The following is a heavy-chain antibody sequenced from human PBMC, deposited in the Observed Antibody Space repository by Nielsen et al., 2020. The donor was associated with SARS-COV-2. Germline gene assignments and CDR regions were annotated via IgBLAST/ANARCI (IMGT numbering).Heavy chain of an antibody. CDR1: GYSFATYW. D-gene: IGHD5-18*01. CDR2: IYPGDSDT. J-gene: IGHJ4*02. CDR3: ARGGGYNYGILDY. V-gene: IGHV5-51*01. Sequence: GESLKISCKGSGYSFATYWIAWVRQMPGKGLDWMGIIYPGDSDTRYSPSFQGQVTISADKSISTTYLEWNSLKASDSAMYYCARGGGYNYGILDYWGQGTLVTVSS.